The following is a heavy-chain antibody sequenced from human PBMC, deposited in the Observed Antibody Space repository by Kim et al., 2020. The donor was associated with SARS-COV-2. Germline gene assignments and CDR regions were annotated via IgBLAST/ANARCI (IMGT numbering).Heavy chain of an antibody. CDR1: GYTFTSYA. CDR2: INAGNGNT. CDR3: AGGGTLIGPEFDY. Sequence: ASVKVSCKASGYTFTSYAMHWVRQAPGQRLEWMGWINAGNGNTKYSQKFQGRVTITRDTSASTAYMELSSLRSEDTAVYYCAGGGTLIGPEFDYWGQGTLVTVSS. V-gene: IGHV1-3*01. J-gene: IGHJ4*02. D-gene: IGHD3-16*01.